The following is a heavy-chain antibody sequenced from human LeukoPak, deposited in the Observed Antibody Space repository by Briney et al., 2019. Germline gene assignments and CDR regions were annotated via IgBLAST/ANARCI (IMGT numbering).Heavy chain of an antibody. J-gene: IGHJ6*03. V-gene: IGHV4-4*02. Sequence: SETLSLTCAVSGGSISSSNWWSWVRQPPGKGLEWIGEIYHSGSTNYNPSLKSRVTISVDKSKNQFSLKLSSVTAADTAVYYCARGTAGSYYYYYMDVWGKGTTVTISS. CDR3: ARGTAGSYYYYYMDV. D-gene: IGHD2-21*02. CDR2: IYHSGST. CDR1: GGSISSSNW.